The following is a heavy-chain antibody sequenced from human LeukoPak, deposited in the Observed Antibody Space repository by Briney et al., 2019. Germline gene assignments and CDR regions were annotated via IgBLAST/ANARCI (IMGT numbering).Heavy chain of an antibody. Sequence: SGTLSLTCTVSGGSISSYYWSWIRQPPGKGLEWIGYIYYSGSTNYNPSFKSRVTISVDTSKNQFSLKLSSVTAADTAVYYCARRGYSGYDYEGHFDYWGEGTLVTVSS. CDR2: IYYSGST. CDR1: GGSISSYY. CDR3: ARRGYSGYDYEGHFDY. V-gene: IGHV4-59*01. J-gene: IGHJ4*02. D-gene: IGHD5-12*01.